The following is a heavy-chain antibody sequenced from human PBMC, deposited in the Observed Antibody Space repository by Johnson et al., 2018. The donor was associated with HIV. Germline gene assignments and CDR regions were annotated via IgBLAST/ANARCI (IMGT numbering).Heavy chain of an antibody. CDR2: ISSSGTTI. J-gene: IGHJ3*02. Sequence: QVQLVESGGGLVKPGGSLRLSCAASGFSFSDYFMSWIRQAPGKGPECISYISSSGTTIYYTDSVQGRFTISRDNAKNSLYLQMNSLRAEDTALYYCARDIFYTDTAFDIWGQGTMLTVSS. V-gene: IGHV3-11*01. CDR1: GFSFSDYF. CDR3: ARDIFYTDTAFDI.